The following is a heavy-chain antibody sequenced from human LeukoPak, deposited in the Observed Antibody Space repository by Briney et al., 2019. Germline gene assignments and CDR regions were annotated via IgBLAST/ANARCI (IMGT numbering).Heavy chain of an antibody. CDR2: INHRGST. Sequence: PSETLSLTCAVYGGSFSGYYWSWIRQTPGKGLEWIGEINHRGSTNYNPSLKSRVTMSVDTSKNQFSLRLSSVTAADTAVYYCATNKVSTAGAYDIWGQGTMVIVSS. V-gene: IGHV4-34*01. J-gene: IGHJ3*02. CDR3: ATNKVSTAGAYDI. CDR1: GGSFSGYY. D-gene: IGHD2/OR15-2a*01.